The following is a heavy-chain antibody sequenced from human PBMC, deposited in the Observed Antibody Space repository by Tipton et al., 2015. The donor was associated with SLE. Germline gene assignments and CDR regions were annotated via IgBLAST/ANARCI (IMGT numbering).Heavy chain of an antibody. Sequence: TLSLTCTVSGGSISSYYWSWIRQPPGKGLEWIGYIYYSGSTNYNPSLKSRVTISVDTSKNQFSLKLSSVTAADTAVYYCARVFPIAAAGTGAFDIWGQGTMVTVSS. V-gene: IGHV4-59*01. CDR1: GGSISSYY. CDR3: ARVFPIAAAGTGAFDI. CDR2: IYYSGST. D-gene: IGHD6-13*01. J-gene: IGHJ3*02.